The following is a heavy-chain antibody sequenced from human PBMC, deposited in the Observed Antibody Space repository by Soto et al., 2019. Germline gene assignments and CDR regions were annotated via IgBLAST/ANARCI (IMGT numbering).Heavy chain of an antibody. V-gene: IGHV3-23*01. CDR2: ISGSGGST. D-gene: IGHD3-3*01. CDR3: AKDSIFGVVIFVQPNFDY. Sequence: GXLGLSCAASGFTCSIYAMSWVRQAPGNGLEWVSAISGSGGSTYYADSVKGRFTISRDNSKNTLYLQMNSLRAEDTAVYYCAKDSIFGVVIFVQPNFDYWGQGTLVTVSS. CDR1: GFTCSIYA. J-gene: IGHJ4*02.